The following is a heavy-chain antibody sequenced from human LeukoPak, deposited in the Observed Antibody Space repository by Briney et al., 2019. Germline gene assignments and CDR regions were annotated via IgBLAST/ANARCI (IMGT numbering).Heavy chain of an antibody. D-gene: IGHD3-9*01. Sequence: PGGSLGLSCAASGFTFTTYAMGWVRQSPGKGLEWVSSISGGGGGTYYAEFVKGRFTISRDNSKNTLYLQMNSLRAEDTAVYYCAKFYDILTGYFDHWGQGTLVTVSS. CDR3: AKFYDILTGYFDH. CDR2: ISGGGGGT. CDR1: GFTFTTYA. V-gene: IGHV3-23*01. J-gene: IGHJ4*02.